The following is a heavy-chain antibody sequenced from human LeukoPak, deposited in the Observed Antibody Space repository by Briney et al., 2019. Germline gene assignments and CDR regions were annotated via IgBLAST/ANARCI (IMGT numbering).Heavy chain of an antibody. CDR2: IKQDGSEK. Sequence: GGSLRLSCAASGLTFSSYWMSWVRQAPGKGLEWVANIKQDGSEKYYVDSVKGRFTISRDNAKNSLYLQMNSLRAEDTAVYYCARVPTYYDILTGYYTPYYFDYWGQGTLVTVSS. CDR3: ARVPTYYDILTGYYTPYYFDY. D-gene: IGHD3-9*01. J-gene: IGHJ4*02. CDR1: GLTFSSYW. V-gene: IGHV3-7*04.